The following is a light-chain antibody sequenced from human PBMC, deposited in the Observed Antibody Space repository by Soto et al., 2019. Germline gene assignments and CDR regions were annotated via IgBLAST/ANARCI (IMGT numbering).Light chain of an antibody. CDR2: DAS. Sequence: EIVLTQSPATLSLSPGERDTLSCRSSQSVSSYVAWYQQKPGQAPRLLIYDASNRATGIPARFSGSVSGTDFTLTISSLEPEDFAVYYCQQRSNWPLGFTFGPGTKVDIK. V-gene: IGKV3-11*01. CDR3: QQRSNWPLGFT. J-gene: IGKJ3*01. CDR1: QSVSSY.